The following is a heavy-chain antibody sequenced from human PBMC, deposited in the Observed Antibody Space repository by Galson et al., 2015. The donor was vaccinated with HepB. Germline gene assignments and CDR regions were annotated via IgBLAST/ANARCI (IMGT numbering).Heavy chain of an antibody. Sequence: SLRLSCAASGFTFSSYGMHWVRQAPGKGLEWVAVIWYDGSNKYYADSVKGRFTISRDNSKNTLYLQMNSLRAEDTAVYYCARGGLVGATPPDIWGQGTMVTVSS. CDR3: ARGGLVGATPPDI. V-gene: IGHV3-33*01. CDR1: GFTFSSYG. CDR2: IWYDGSNK. J-gene: IGHJ3*02. D-gene: IGHD1-26*01.